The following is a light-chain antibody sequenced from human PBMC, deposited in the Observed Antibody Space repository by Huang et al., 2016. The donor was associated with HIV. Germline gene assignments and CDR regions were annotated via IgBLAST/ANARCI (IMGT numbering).Light chain of an antibody. V-gene: IGKV3-15*01. J-gene: IGKJ5*01. CDR3: QQYNNWPPIT. Sequence: EIVMTQSPATLSVSPGERATLSCRASPSVNSNLAWYQQKPGQAPRLLIYGASTRAPGIPARFSGSGSGADITLTISTLQSEDFAVYFCQQYNNWPPITFGQGTRLDIK. CDR1: PSVNSN. CDR2: GAS.